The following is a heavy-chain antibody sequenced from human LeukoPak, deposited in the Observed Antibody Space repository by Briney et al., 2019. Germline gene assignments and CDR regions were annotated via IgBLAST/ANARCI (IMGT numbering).Heavy chain of an antibody. CDR1: DSTFVSFG. CDR3: AKDRRPNSYRSSWLDY. J-gene: IGHJ4*02. D-gene: IGHD6-13*01. Sequence: PGGSLGLPGPGLDSTFVSFGLHWFGRAPAKGLNGWHFFRYDGSNKYYADSVKGRFTISRGNSKNTLYLQMNSLRAEDTAVFYCAKDRRPNSYRSSWLDYWGQGTLVTVSS. CDR2: FRYDGSNK. V-gene: IGHV3-30*02.